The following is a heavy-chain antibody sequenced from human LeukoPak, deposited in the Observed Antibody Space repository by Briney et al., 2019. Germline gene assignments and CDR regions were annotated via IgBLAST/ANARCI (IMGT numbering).Heavy chain of an antibody. Sequence: SETLSLTCAVYGGSFSGYYWSWIRQPPGKGLEWIGEINHSGSTNYNPSLKSRVTISVDTSKNQFSLKLSSVTAADTAVYYCARSPCSGGSCYPGADFGAFDIWGQGTMVTVSS. V-gene: IGHV4-34*01. D-gene: IGHD2-15*01. J-gene: IGHJ3*02. CDR1: GGSFSGYY. CDR2: INHSGST. CDR3: ARSPCSGGSCYPGADFGAFDI.